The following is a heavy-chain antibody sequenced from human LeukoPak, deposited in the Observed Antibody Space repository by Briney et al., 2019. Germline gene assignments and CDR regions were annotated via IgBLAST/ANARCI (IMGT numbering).Heavy chain of an antibody. CDR3: ARAGELRYMDV. CDR1: EFSVGSNY. Sequence: GGSLRLSCAASEFSVGSNYMTWVRQAPGKGLEWVSLIYSGGSTYYADSVKGRFTISRDNAKNTVFLQMGSLRADDTAMYYCARAGELRYMDVWGKGTAVTVSS. V-gene: IGHV3-53*01. CDR2: IYSGGST. J-gene: IGHJ6*03. D-gene: IGHD3-16*01.